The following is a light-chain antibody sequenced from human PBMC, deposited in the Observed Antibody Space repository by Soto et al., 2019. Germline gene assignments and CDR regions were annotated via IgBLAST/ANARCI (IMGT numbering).Light chain of an antibody. J-gene: IGKJ5*01. CDR2: DAS. CDR3: QQANTFPIT. CDR1: QSISSW. Sequence: DIQMTQSPSTLSASVGDRVTITCRASQSISSWLAWYQQKPGKAPKLLIYDASSLESGVPSRFSGSGSGTEFTLTISSLQPDDCATYFCQQANTFPITFGQGTRLEIK. V-gene: IGKV1-5*01.